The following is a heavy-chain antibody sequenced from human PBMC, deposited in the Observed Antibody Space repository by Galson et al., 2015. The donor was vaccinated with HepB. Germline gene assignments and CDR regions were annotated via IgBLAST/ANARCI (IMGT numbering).Heavy chain of an antibody. CDR3: TRATRGGDYVIPDAFDI. Sequence: SLRLSCAASGFTFSGSAIHWVRQASGKGLEWVGRIRSKANSYATAYAASVKGRFTISRDDSKNTADLQMNSLKTEDTAVYYCTRATRGGDYVIPDAFDIWGQGTVVTVSS. V-gene: IGHV3-73*01. CDR1: GFTFSGSA. D-gene: IGHD4-17*01. CDR2: IRSKANSYAT. J-gene: IGHJ3*02.